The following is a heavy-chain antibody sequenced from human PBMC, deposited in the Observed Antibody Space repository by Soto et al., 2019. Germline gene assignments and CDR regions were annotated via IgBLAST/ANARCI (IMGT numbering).Heavy chain of an antibody. D-gene: IGHD3-10*01. Sequence: GESLKISCKGSGYSFTSYWIGWVRQMPGKGLEWMGIIYPGDSDTRYSPSFQGQVTISADKSISTAYLQWSSLKASDTAMFYFARTPMVRGVISWSAPWGQGTLVTVSS. V-gene: IGHV5-51*01. J-gene: IGHJ5*02. CDR1: GYSFTSYW. CDR2: IYPGDSDT. CDR3: ARTPMVRGVISWSAP.